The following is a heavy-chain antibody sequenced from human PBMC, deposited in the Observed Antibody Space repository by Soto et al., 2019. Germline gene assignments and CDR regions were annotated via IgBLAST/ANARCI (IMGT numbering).Heavy chain of an antibody. CDR1: GFTFGGYS. J-gene: IGHJ6*03. CDR2: IRSKAYGGTT. V-gene: IGHV3-49*03. Sequence: PGGSLRLSCPASGFTFGGYSMSWFRQAPGKGLEWVGFIRSKAYGGTTEYAASVKGRFTISRDDSKSIAYLQMNSLKTEDTAVYYCTREGSNYGDYYYYYYMDVWGKGTTVTVSS. D-gene: IGHD4-4*01. CDR3: TREGSNYGDYYYYYYMDV.